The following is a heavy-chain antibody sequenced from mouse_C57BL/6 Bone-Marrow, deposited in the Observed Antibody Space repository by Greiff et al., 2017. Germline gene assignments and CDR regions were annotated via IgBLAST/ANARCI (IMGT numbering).Heavy chain of an antibody. CDR2: ISDGGSYT. Sequence: DVQLQESGGGLVKPGGSLKLSCAASGFTFSSYAMSWVRQTPEKRLEWVATISDGGSYTYYPDNVKGRFTISRDNAKNNLYLHMSHLKSEDTAMYYCARAGIWDYSNLYYYAMDYWGQGTSVTVSS. V-gene: IGHV5-4*01. CDR1: GFTFSSYA. J-gene: IGHJ4*01. D-gene: IGHD2-5*01. CDR3: ARAGIWDYSNLYYYAMDY.